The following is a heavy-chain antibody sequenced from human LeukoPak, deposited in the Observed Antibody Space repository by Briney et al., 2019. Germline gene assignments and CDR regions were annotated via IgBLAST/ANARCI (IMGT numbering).Heavy chain of an antibody. CDR2: ITGSGGNT. V-gene: IGHV3-23*01. J-gene: IGHJ6*02. CDR3: AKAARSSWPLYYNGMDV. CDR1: GFIFSSYS. D-gene: IGHD6-13*01. Sequence: PGGSLRLSCAASGFIFSSYSMSWVRQAPGKGLEWVSVITGSGGNTYYADSVKGRFTISKVNSKNTVYLQMSSLRVDDTAVYYCAKAARSSWPLYYNGMDVWAQGPRLPVP.